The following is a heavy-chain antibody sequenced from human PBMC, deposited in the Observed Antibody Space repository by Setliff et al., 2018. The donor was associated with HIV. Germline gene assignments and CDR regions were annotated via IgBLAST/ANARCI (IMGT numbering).Heavy chain of an antibody. Sequence: GGSLRLSCAASGFTFSSYWMSWVRQAPGKGLEWVANIKYDGSEKYYVGSVKGRFTISRDNAKNSLYLQMNSLRAEDTAVYYCAREPHELRYFDWLLYPAYYYYGMDVWGQGTMVTVSS. CDR2: IKYDGSEK. V-gene: IGHV3-7*01. CDR3: AREPHELRYFDWLLYPAYYYYGMDV. CDR1: GFTFSSYW. J-gene: IGHJ6*02. D-gene: IGHD3-9*01.